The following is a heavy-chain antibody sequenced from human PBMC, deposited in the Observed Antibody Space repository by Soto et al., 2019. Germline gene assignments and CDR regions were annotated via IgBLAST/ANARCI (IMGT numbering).Heavy chain of an antibody. D-gene: IGHD6-6*01. J-gene: IGHJ4*02. V-gene: IGHV4-59*08. CDR2: ISYSGST. CDR1: GGSINTYF. Sequence: QVQLQESGPGLVKPSETLSLTCTVSGGSINTYFWTWIRQPPGKGLEWIGRISYSGSTNYNPSLKCRVTISVDTSKNQFSLNLNSVTAADTAVYYCARRGSSSSLDYWGQGTLVTVSS. CDR3: ARRGSSSSLDY.